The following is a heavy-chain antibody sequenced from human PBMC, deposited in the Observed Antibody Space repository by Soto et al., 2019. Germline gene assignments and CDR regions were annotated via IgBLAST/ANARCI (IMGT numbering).Heavy chain of an antibody. CDR3: SRDAGVSGELYY. CDR2: ISAYNGNT. J-gene: IGHJ4*02. D-gene: IGHD3-16*01. V-gene: IGHV1-18*01. Sequence: QVQLVQSGAEVKKPGASVKVSCKASGYTFTSYGISWVRQAPGQGLEWMGWISAYNGNTNYAQKPKGKATMTTDTSTSTSYMALRSLRSDDTAVYYCSRDAGVSGELYYWGQGTLVTVSS. CDR1: GYTFTSYG.